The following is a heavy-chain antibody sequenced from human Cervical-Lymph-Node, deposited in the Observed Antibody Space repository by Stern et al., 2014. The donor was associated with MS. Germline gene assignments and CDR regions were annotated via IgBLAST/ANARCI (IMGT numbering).Heavy chain of an antibody. D-gene: IGHD6-19*01. V-gene: IGHV7-4-1*02. J-gene: IGHJ2*01. Sequence: MQLVESGSELKKPGASVNVSCKASGYTFTTYAINWVRQAPGQGLEWMGWIHTSTGNPTYAQGFTGRFVFSLDTSVSTAYLQISRLKAEDTAVYYCARGYSSGWYSSGYFDLWGRGTLVTVSS. CDR2: IHTSTGNP. CDR1: GYTFTTYA. CDR3: ARGYSSGWYSSGYFDL.